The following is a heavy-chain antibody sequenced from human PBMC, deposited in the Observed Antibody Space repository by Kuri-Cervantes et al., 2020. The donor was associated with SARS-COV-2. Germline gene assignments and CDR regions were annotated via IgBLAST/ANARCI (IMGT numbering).Heavy chain of an antibody. CDR2: IWYDGSNK. V-gene: IGHV3-33*08. CDR1: GGSISSYY. D-gene: IGHD1-26*01. Sequence: GESLKISCTVSGGSISSYYWSWIRQPPGKGLEWMAVIWYDGSNKYYADSVKGRFTISRDNSKNTLYLQMNSLRAEDTAVYYCARAVRYSGSYIDYWGQGTLVTVSS. J-gene: IGHJ4*02. CDR3: ARAVRYSGSYIDY.